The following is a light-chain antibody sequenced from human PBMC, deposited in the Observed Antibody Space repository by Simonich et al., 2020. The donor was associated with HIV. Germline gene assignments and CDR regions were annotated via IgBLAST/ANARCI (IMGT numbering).Light chain of an antibody. CDR1: QSVSSY. CDR3: QQYNNWPPLT. Sequence: EIVMTQSPATLSVSPGERATLSCRASQSVSSYLAWYQQKPGQAPRLLIYDASNRATGIPARFSGSGSGTDFTLTISSLEPEDFAVYYCQQYNNWPPLTFGGGTKVEIK. CDR2: DAS. V-gene: IGKV3-11*01. J-gene: IGKJ4*01.